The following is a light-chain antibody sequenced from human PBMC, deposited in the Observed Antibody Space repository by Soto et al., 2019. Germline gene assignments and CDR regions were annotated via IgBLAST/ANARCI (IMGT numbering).Light chain of an antibody. V-gene: IGKV1-5*01. Sequence: DIQMTQSPSTLSASVGDRVTITCRASQSISSWLAWYQQKPGKAPKLLIHEASRLESGVTSRFRGSESGTEFTLTIRGLHAEDSSTYYRQQYTNIPLTFGGGTKVEIK. J-gene: IGKJ4*01. CDR3: QQYTNIPLT. CDR2: EAS. CDR1: QSISSW.